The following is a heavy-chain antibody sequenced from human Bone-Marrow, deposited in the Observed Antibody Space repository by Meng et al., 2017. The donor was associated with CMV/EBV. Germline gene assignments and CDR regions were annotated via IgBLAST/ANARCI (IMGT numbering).Heavy chain of an antibody. CDR2: INPNSGGT. J-gene: IGHJ4*02. CDR3: ARDWRGGVPTD. V-gene: IGHV1-2*02. CDR1: GYTFAGYY. D-gene: IGHD3-16*01. Sequence: ASVKVSCKASGYTFAGYYMHWVRQAPGQGLEWMGWINPNSGGTNYAQKFQGRVTMTRDTSISTAYMELSRLRAEDTAVYYCARDWRGGVPTDWGQGTLVTVSS.